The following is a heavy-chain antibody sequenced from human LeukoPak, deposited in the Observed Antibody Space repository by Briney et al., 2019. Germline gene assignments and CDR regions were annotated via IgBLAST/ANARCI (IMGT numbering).Heavy chain of an antibody. V-gene: IGHV4-4*07. Sequence: PSETLSLTCSVAGGSIINYYWSWIRQSAGTGLEWVGRIYITGSTTYNPSLQSRLSMSVDTSKNQFSLRLRSVSAAGTAVYYCARLKYYDSTGYSPGYYMDVWGKGITVTVSS. CDR2: IYITGST. CDR1: GGSIINYY. J-gene: IGHJ6*03. D-gene: IGHD3-22*01. CDR3: ARLKYYDSTGYSPGYYMDV.